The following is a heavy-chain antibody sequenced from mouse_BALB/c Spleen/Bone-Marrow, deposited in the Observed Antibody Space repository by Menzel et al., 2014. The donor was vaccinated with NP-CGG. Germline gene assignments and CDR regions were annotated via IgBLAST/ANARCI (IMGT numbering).Heavy chain of an antibody. CDR1: GYTFTSYW. V-gene: IGHV1-69*02. J-gene: IGHJ4*01. CDR3: ARALGDGYYYAMDD. Sequence: QVHVKQSGAELVKPGAPVRLSCKASGYTFTSYWMNWVKQRPGRGLEWIGGIDPSDSETHYNQKFKDKATLTVDKSSSTAYTQLSSLTSEGSAVYYCARALGDGYYYAMDDWGQGTSVTVSS. CDR2: IDPSDSET. D-gene: IGHD2-3*01.